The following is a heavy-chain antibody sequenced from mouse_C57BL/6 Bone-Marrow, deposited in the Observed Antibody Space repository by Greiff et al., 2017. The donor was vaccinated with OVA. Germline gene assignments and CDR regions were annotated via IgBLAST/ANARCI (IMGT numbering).Heavy chain of an antibody. D-gene: IGHD1-1*01. CDR3: ARGDYYGSSPRFAY. CDR1: GYTFTSYT. Sequence: VQLQQSGAELARPGASVKMSCKASGYTFTSYTMHWVKQRPGQGLEWIGYINPSSGYTKYNQKFKDKATLTADKSSSTAYMQLSSLTTEDSAVYYCARGDYYGSSPRFAYWGQGTLVTVSA. CDR2: INPSSGYT. V-gene: IGHV1-4*01. J-gene: IGHJ3*01.